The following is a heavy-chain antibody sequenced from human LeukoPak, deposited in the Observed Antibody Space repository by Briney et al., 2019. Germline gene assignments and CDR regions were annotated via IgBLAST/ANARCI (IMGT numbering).Heavy chain of an antibody. V-gene: IGHV3-48*01. Sequence: GGSLRLSCAASGFTFSSYSMNWVRQAPGKGLEWVSYISSSSSTIYYADSVKGRFTITRDNSKNTLYLQMNSLRAEDTAVYYCADSIAAAGTLFDYWGQGTLVTVSS. J-gene: IGHJ4*02. D-gene: IGHD6-13*01. CDR1: GFTFSSYS. CDR3: ADSIAAAGTLFDY. CDR2: ISSSSSTI.